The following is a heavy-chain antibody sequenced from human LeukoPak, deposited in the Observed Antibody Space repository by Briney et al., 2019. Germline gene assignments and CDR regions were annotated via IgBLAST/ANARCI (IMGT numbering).Heavy chain of an antibody. J-gene: IGHJ4*02. CDR1: VGTYSSYA. CDR3: ARGGDYGDYFDY. CDR2: IIPILGIA. Sequence: GASVNVSCKAAVGTYSSYAISWVRQTPGQGLEWMGRIIPILGIANYAQKFQGRVTITADKSTSTAYMELSSLRSEDTAVYYCARGGDYGDYFDYWGQGTLVTVSS. V-gene: IGHV1-69*04. D-gene: IGHD3-16*01.